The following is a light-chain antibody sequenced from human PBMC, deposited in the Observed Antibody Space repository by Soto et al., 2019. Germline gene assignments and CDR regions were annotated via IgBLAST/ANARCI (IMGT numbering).Light chain of an antibody. J-gene: IGKJ4*01. CDR3: QQFDYLPLT. CDR1: RDIRDY. V-gene: IGKV1-33*01. CDR2: DAS. Sequence: DIQMTQSPTSLSASVGDRVTITCQASRDIRDYVNWYQHKPGQAPKLLIYDASTLETGVPSRFSGSGSGTDFTFTISSLQPEDIATYYCQQFDYLPLTFGGGTRVEIK.